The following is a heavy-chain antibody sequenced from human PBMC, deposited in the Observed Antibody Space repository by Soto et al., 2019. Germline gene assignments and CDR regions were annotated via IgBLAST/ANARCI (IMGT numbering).Heavy chain of an antibody. CDR3: ARDPSWGRHLYWYFDL. CDR1: GFPFSRCA. J-gene: IGHJ2*01. Sequence: EVQLLESGGGLVQPGGSLRLSCAASGFPFSRCAMNWVRQAPGKGLEWVSTISHSDHSTYYADSVKGRFTVSRDNSENTLYLQMNSLRAEDTAIYYCARDPSWGRHLYWYFDLWGRGTLVTVSS. CDR2: ISHSDHST. D-gene: IGHD7-27*01. V-gene: IGHV3-23*01.